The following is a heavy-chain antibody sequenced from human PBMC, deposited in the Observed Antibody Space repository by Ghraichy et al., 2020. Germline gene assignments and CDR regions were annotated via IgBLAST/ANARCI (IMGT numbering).Heavy chain of an antibody. CDR2: IKQDGSQK. V-gene: IGHV3-7*03. D-gene: IGHD6-6*01. CDR1: GFTFSNYW. J-gene: IGHJ4*02. CDR3: ARIGYSSSSNDY. Sequence: GGSLRLSCAASGFTFSNYWMTWVRQAPGKGLEWVANIKQDGSQKYYVGSVKGRFTVSRDNAENSLYLQMNSLRAEDTAVYYCARIGYSSSSNDYWGQGTLVTVSS.